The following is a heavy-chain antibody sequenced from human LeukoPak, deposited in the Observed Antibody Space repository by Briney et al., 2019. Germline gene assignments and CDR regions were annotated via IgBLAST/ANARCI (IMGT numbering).Heavy chain of an antibody. CDR3: AKSQPILHYDGSVSYYYDY. J-gene: IGHJ4*02. V-gene: IGHV3-23*01. D-gene: IGHD3-10*01. CDR1: GFTFSSYA. Sequence: GGSLRLSCAASGFTFSSYAMSWVRQAPGKGLEWVSAISGSGGSTYYADSVKGRFTISRDNSKNTLYLQMNSLRAEDTAVYYCAKSQPILHYDGSVSYYYDYWGQGTLVTVSS. CDR2: ISGSGGST.